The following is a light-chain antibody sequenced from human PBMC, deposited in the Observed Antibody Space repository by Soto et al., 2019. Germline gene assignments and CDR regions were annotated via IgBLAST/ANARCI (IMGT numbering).Light chain of an antibody. V-gene: IGLV2-8*01. CDR2: EVS. CDR1: SCDVGGYDY. J-gene: IGLJ1*01. CDR3: SSYAGSSTYV. Sequence: QSVLTQPPSASGSPGQSVTISCTGTSCDVGGYDYVSWYQQHPGKAPKLMIYEVSKRPSGVPDRFSGSKSGNTASLTVSGLQAEDEADYYCSSYAGSSTYVFGTGTKVTVL.